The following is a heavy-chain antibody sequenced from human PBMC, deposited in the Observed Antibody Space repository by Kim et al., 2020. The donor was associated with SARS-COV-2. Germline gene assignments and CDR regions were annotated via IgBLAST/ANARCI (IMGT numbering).Heavy chain of an antibody. CDR3: ARASPEYDFWNGYKFPGSSNV. D-gene: IGHD3-3*01. CDR2: IKHDASEE. V-gene: IGHV3-7*01. CDR1: GFDFAYYW. Sequence: GGSLRLSCAASGFDFAYYWMNWVRQAPGKGLEWVANIKHDASEENYVDSVKGRFIISRDNVKNLVFLDMNRLTAEDTALYYCARASPEYDFWNGYKFPGSSNVWGKGKMVTVSS. J-gene: IGHJ3*01.